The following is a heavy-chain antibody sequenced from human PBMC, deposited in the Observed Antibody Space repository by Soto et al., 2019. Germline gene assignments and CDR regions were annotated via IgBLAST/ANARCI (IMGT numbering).Heavy chain of an antibody. CDR3: ARFSGGSYNTYYFYYGMDV. CDR2: ISAYNGNT. D-gene: IGHD2-15*01. CDR1: GYTFTSYG. V-gene: IGHV1-18*01. J-gene: IGHJ6*02. Sequence: QVQLVQSGAEVKKPGASVKVSCKASGYTFTSYGISWVRQAPGQGFDWMGWISAYNGNTKYAQDLQGRVTMTTDTSTSTAYMELRSLRSDDTAVYYCARFSGGSYNTYYFYYGMDVWGQGTTVTVSS.